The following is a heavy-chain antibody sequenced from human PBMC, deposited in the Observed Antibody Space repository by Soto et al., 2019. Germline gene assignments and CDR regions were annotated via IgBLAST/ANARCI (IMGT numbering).Heavy chain of an antibody. CDR1: GDTFTNFG. CDR2: IATYNSNR. Sequence: HLVQSGPEVKKPGASVTVSSKTSGDTFTNFGLSWVRQAPGQGLEWMGWIATYNSNRNYAQKFQGRLTLTTDTSTSTAYMELKSLGYDDTAVYYCARVLRGVVNWFDPWGQGTLVTVSS. V-gene: IGHV1-18*01. J-gene: IGHJ5*02. CDR3: ARVLRGVVNWFDP. D-gene: IGHD3-10*01.